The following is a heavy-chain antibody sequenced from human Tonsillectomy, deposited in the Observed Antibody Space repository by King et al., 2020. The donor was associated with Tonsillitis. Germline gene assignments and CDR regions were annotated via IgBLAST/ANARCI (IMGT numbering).Heavy chain of an antibody. Sequence: VQLQQWGAGLLKPSETLSLTCAVYGGSFSGYYWSWIRQPPGKGLEWIGEINHSGSTNYNPSLKNRVTISVDTSKNQLSLNLSSVTAADKSVYYCARNGGFDYWGQGTLVTVSS. J-gene: IGHJ4*02. CDR1: GGSFSGYY. V-gene: IGHV4-34*01. CDR2: INHSGST. CDR3: ARNGGFDY. D-gene: IGHD2-8*01.